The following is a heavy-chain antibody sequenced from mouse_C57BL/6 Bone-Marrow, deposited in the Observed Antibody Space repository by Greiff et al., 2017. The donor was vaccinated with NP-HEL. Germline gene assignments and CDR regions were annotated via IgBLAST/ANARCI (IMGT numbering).Heavy chain of an antibody. Sequence: EVNVVESEGGLVQPGSSMKLSCTASGFTFSDYYMAWVRQVPEKGLEWVANINYDGSSTYYLDSLKSRFIISRDNAKNILYLQMSSLKSEDTATYYCAREIYYGNYGAMDYWGQGTSVTVSS. J-gene: IGHJ4*01. D-gene: IGHD2-1*01. CDR2: INYDGSST. V-gene: IGHV5-16*01. CDR1: GFTFSDYY. CDR3: AREIYYGNYGAMDY.